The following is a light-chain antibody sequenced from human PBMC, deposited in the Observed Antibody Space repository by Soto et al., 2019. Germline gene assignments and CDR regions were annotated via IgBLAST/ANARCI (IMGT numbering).Light chain of an antibody. Sequence: DIQMTQSPSSLSASVGDRVTITCQASQAISNYLNWYQQKPGKAPDLLIYDAANLERGVPSRFSGSGSGTDFTLTITNMQTEDIATYFCQQSNDLPFTFGQGTKV. CDR3: QQSNDLPFT. CDR2: DAA. V-gene: IGKV1-33*01. CDR1: QAISNY. J-gene: IGKJ2*01.